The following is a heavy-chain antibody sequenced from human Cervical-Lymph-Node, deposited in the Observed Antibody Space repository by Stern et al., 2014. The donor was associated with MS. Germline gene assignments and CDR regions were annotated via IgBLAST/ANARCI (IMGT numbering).Heavy chain of an antibody. D-gene: IGHD6-13*01. V-gene: IGHV4-4*02. Sequence: VQLVESGPGLVKPSGTLSLTCAVSGDSISSSNWWSWVRQSPGKGLEWVGDIYHAGTTNYNSTLKSRLTISADNSKNQFSLSCTSVTAADTAVYYCVRALGSSSFRYWFDPWGQGTLVIVSS. J-gene: IGHJ5*02. CDR2: IYHAGTT. CDR3: VRALGSSSFRYWFDP. CDR1: GDSISSSNW.